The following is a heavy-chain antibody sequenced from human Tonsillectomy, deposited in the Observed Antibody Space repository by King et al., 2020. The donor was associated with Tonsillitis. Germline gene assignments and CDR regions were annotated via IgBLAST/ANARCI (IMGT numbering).Heavy chain of an antibody. CDR2: IYYSGST. J-gene: IGHJ5*02. Sequence: PLQESGPGLVKPSQTLSLTCTVSGGSISSGAYYWSWIRQHPGKGLEWIGYIYYSGSTYYNPSLKSRVTISIDKSKNQFSLNLTSVTAADTAVYYCVRDIYRNWFDPWGQGTLVTVSS. V-gene: IGHV4-31*03. D-gene: IGHD5/OR15-5a*01. CDR3: VRDIYRNWFDP. CDR1: GGSISSGAYY.